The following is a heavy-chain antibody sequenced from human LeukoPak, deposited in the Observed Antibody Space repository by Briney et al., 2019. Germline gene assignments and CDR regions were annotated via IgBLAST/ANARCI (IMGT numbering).Heavy chain of an antibody. D-gene: IGHD3-16*01. CDR3: ARAEGAFYYFDY. Sequence: PSETLSLTCTVSGGSISSGGYYWSWIRQPPGKGLEWIGYIYHSGSTYYNPSLKSRVTISVDRSKNQFSLKLSSVTAADTAVYYCARAEGAFYYFDYWGQGTLVTVSS. CDR2: IYHSGST. J-gene: IGHJ4*02. CDR1: GGSISSGGYY. V-gene: IGHV4-30-2*01.